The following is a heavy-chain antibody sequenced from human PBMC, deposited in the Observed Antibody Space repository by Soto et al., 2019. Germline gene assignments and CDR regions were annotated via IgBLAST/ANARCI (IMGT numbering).Heavy chain of an antibody. CDR3: ARESEDLTSNFDY. CDR2: ISSTTNYI. J-gene: IGHJ4*02. CDR1: GFTFTRYS. Sequence: PXGSLGLSCAASGFTFTRYSMNWVRQAPGKGLEWVSSISSTTNYIYYGDSMKGRFTISRGNAKNSLYLEMNSLRAEDTAVYYCARESEDLTSNFDYWGQGTLVTVSS. V-gene: IGHV3-21*06.